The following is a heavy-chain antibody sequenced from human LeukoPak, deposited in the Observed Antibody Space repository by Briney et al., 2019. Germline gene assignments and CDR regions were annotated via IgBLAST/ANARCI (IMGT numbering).Heavy chain of an antibody. D-gene: IGHD2-21*02. CDR2: IIPIFGTA. J-gene: IGHJ4*02. V-gene: IGHV1-69*13. Sequence: ASVKVSCKASGGTFSSYAISWVRQAPGQGLEWMGGIIPIFGTANYAQKFQGRVTITADESTSTAYMELSSLRSEDTAVYYCARGRGVATAYTFDYWGQGTLVTVSS. CDR1: GGTFSSYA. CDR3: ARGRGVATAYTFDY.